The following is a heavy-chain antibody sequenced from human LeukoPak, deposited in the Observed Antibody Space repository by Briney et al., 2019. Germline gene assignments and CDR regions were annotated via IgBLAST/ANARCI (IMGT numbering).Heavy chain of an antibody. J-gene: IGHJ4*02. CDR1: GGSLSSYY. D-gene: IGHD4-23*01. CDR3: ARGDNSIASFDY. Sequence: SETLSLTCTVSGGSLSSYYWNWIRQPPGKGLEWIGYVYHSGSTNYNPSLKSRVTISVDTSKKQFSLKLSSVTAADTAVYYCARGDNSIASFDYWGQGTLVTISS. CDR2: VYHSGST. V-gene: IGHV4-59*12.